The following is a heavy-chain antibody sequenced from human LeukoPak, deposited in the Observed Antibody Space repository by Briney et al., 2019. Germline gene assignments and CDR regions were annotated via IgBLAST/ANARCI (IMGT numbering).Heavy chain of an antibody. Sequence: SETLSLTCTVSGGSISSYYWSWLRQPPGKGLEWIGYIYYSGSTNYNPSLKSRVTISVDTSKNQFSLKLSSVTAADTAVYYCAVVSFYGDYVDYWGQGTLVTVSS. D-gene: IGHD4-17*01. V-gene: IGHV4-59*01. CDR2: IYYSGST. J-gene: IGHJ4*02. CDR1: GGSISSYY. CDR3: AVVSFYGDYVDY.